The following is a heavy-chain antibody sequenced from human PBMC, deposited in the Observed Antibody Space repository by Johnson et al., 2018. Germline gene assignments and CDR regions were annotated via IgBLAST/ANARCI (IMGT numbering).Heavy chain of an antibody. CDR2: IYYSGST. V-gene: IGHV4-59*01. CDR3: ARGSPGVDSRYYYYGMDV. CDR1: GGSISSYY. Sequence: QVQLQESGPGLVKPSETLSLTCTVSGGSISSYYWNWIRQPPGKGLEWIGYIYYSGSTHYNPSLKSRVPLSVDTSQKQFSLKLGSVTAADTAVYYFARGSPGVDSRYYYYGMDVWGQGTTVTVSS. D-gene: IGHD3-3*01. J-gene: IGHJ6*02.